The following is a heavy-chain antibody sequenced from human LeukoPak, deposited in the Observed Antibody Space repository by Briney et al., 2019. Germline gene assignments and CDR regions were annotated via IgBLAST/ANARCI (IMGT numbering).Heavy chain of an antibody. D-gene: IGHD1-26*01. J-gene: IGHJ4*02. Sequence: GASVKVSCKASGYTFTGYYMHWVRQAPGQGLEWMGWINPNSGGTNYAQKFQGRVTMTRDTSISTAYMELSRLRSDDTAVYYCARASRVGATIGSYYFDYWGQGTLVTVSS. CDR3: ARASRVGATIGSYYFDY. V-gene: IGHV1-2*02. CDR2: INPNSGGT. CDR1: GYTFTGYY.